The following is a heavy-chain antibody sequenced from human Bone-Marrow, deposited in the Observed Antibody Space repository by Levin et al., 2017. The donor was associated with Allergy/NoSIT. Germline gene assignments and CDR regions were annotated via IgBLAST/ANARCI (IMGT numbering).Heavy chain of an antibody. V-gene: IGHV5-51*01. CDR1: GYSFTSYW. D-gene: IGHD6-19*01. CDR2: IYPGDSDT. CDR3: ARLSCWKRGAAGIAVAGPYWYFDL. J-gene: IGHJ2*01. Sequence: GGSLRLSCKGSGYSFTSYWIGWVRQMPGKGLEWMGIIYPGDSDTRYSPSFQGQVTISADKSISTAYLQWSSLKASDTAMYYCARLSCWKRGAAGIAVAGPYWYFDLWGRGTLVTVSS.